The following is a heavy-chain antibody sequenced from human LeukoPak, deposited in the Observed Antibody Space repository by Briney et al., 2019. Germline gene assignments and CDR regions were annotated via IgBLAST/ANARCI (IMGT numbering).Heavy chain of an antibody. J-gene: IGHJ4*02. CDR2: IYYSKNT. CDR3: VSPRGFSYGYFDY. D-gene: IGHD5-18*01. V-gene: IGHV4-39*01. CDR1: GGSISSSSAY. Sequence: RSSETLSLTCTVSGGSISSSSAYWGWIRQPPGKGLEWIGSIYYSKNTYYNPSLKSRVTISADTSKNQFSLTLGSVSATDTAVYYCVSPRGFSYGYFDYWGQRTLVTVSS.